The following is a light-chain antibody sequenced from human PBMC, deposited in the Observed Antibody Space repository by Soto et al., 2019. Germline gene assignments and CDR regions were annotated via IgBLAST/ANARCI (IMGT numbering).Light chain of an antibody. CDR1: SSNIGAGYD. J-gene: IGLJ1*01. CDR3: QSYDGSLSCSV. Sequence: QAVVTQPPSVSGAPGQRVTISCTGSSSNIGAGYDVHWYQQFPGTAPKLLIYGNNNRPSGVPDRFSGSQSGTSASLAITGLQSEDEADVYYQSYDGSLSCSVFGTGTKVTVL. CDR2: GNN. V-gene: IGLV1-40*01.